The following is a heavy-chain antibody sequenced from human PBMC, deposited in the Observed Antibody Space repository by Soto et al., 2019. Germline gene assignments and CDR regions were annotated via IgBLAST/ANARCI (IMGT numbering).Heavy chain of an antibody. CDR1: GGSIVSSSYD. Sequence: TLSLTCTVSGGSIVSSSYDLRCIRHPPGKGLEWIGSIYYSGSTYYNPSLKSRVTISVDTPKNQFSLKLSSVTAADTAVYYCARASSSSWYIDYYYGMDVWGQGTTVTVSS. J-gene: IGHJ6*01. CDR2: IYYSGST. D-gene: IGHD6-13*01. CDR3: ARASSSSWYIDYYYGMDV. V-gene: IGHV4-39*01.